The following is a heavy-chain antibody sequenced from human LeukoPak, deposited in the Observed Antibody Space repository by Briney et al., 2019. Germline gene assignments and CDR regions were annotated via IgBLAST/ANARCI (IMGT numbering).Heavy chain of an antibody. CDR2: ISSKSDYT. CDR1: GFTFRDYY. D-gene: IGHD3-10*01. V-gene: IGHV3-11*06. J-gene: IGHJ6*02. Sequence: NPGGSLRLSCAASGFTFRDYYMSWIRQAPGKGLEWVSYISSKSDYTNYADSVKGRFTISRDNAKNSLDLQMNSLRAEDTAVYYCASRESPGYYYGMDVWGQGTTVTVSS. CDR3: ASRESPGYYYGMDV.